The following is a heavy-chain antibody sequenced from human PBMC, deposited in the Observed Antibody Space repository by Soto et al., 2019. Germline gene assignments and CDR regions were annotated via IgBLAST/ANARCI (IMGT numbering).Heavy chain of an antibody. V-gene: IGHV3-21*01. J-gene: IGHJ4*02. CDR2: ISSSSSYI. Sequence: EVQLVESGGGLVKPGGSLRLSCAASGFTFSSYSMNWVRQAPGKGLEWVSSISSSSSYIYYADSVKGRFTISRDNAKNSLYLQMNSLRAEDTAVYYCARGHGVVPAATHIAAVDYFDYWGLGTLVTVSS. D-gene: IGHD2-2*01. CDR1: GFTFSSYS. CDR3: ARGHGVVPAATHIAAVDYFDY.